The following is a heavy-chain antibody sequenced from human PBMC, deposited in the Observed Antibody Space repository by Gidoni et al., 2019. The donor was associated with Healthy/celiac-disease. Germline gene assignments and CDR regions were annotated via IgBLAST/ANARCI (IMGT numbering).Heavy chain of an antibody. J-gene: IGHJ5*02. CDR3: ARDLTTGTTPRFWFDP. V-gene: IGHV1-46*02. CDR2: INPSGGST. D-gene: IGHD1-1*01. Sequence: QVQLVQSGAEVKKPGASVKVSCKASGYTFNSYYMHWVRQAPGQGLEWMGIINPSGGSTSYAQKFQGRVTMTRDMSTSTVYMELSSLRSEDTAVYYCARDLTTGTTPRFWFDPWGQGTLVTVSS. CDR1: GYTFNSYY.